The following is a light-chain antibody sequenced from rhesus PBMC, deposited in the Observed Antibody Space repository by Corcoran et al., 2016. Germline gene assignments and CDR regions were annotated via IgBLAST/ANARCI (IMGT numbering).Light chain of an antibody. CDR2: KAS. V-gene: IGKV1-74*01. Sequence: DIQMTQSPSSLSASVGDRVTITCRASENVNNYLNWYQQKPGKATNLLIYKASTLQSGVPARFSGSGSGTDYTFTISSLQSEDVATYYCQHNYGTPYSFGQGTKVEIK. CDR1: ENVNNY. CDR3: QHNYGTPYS. J-gene: IGKJ2*01.